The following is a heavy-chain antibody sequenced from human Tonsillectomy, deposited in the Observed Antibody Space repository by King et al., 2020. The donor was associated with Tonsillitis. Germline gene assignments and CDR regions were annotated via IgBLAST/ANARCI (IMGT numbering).Heavy chain of an antibody. D-gene: IGHD5-24*01. CDR1: GFTFSSYE. CDR3: AREDGDADAFDI. Sequence: DVQLVESGGGLVQPGGSLRLSCAASGFTFSSYEMNWVRQAPGKGLEWVSFISSSGRTIYYGDSVKGRITISRDNAKNSLYLQMNTLRAEDTAIYYCAREDGDADAFDIWGQGTMVTVSS. CDR2: ISSSGRTI. J-gene: IGHJ3*02. V-gene: IGHV3-48*03.